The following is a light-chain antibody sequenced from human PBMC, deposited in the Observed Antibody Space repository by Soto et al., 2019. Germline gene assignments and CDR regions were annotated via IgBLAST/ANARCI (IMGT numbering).Light chain of an antibody. J-gene: IGLJ1*01. Sequence: QSALTQPASVSGSPGQSITISCTGTSSDVGGYNYVSWYQQHAGKAPKFMIYEVSNRPSGVSNRFSGSKSGNTASLTISGLQAEDEADYYCSSYTSSSSFYVFGTGTKLTVL. CDR3: SSYTSSSSFYV. CDR2: EVS. CDR1: SSDVGGYNY. V-gene: IGLV2-14*01.